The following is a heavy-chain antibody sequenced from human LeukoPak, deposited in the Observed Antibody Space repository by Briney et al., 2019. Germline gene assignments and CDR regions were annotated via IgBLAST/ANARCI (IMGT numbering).Heavy chain of an antibody. CDR3: VRNRAFDI. J-gene: IGHJ3*02. Sequence: PSETLSLTCTVSCGSITDYYLNWIRQPPGKGLEWVGYSDHSGSTNYNPSLKSRVTISVDTSKNQISLKLGSVTAADTAVYHCVRNRAFDIWGQGTMVTVSS. CDR2: SDHSGST. V-gene: IGHV4-59*01. CDR1: CGSITDYY.